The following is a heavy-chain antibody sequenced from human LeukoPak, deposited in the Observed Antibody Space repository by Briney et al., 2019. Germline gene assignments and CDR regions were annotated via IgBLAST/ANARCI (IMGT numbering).Heavy chain of an antibody. CDR1: GGSISSYY. Sequence: SETLSLTCTVSGGSISSYYWSWIRQPPGKGLEWIGYIYYSGSTNYNPSLKSRVTISVDTSKNQFSLKLSSVTAADTAVYYCARGMWFGSYCGGDCYERGYGMDVWGQGTTVTVSS. V-gene: IGHV4-59*01. D-gene: IGHD2-21*02. CDR2: IYYSGST. J-gene: IGHJ6*02. CDR3: ARGMWFGSYCGGDCYERGYGMDV.